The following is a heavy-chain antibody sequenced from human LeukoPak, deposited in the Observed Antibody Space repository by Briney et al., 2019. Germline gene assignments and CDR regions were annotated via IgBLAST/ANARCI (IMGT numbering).Heavy chain of an antibody. CDR1: GFTFSSYW. D-gene: IGHD3-3*01. CDR2: INSDGSST. J-gene: IGHJ4*02. Sequence: GGSLRLSCAASGFTFSSYWMHWVRQAPGKGLVWVSRINSDGSSTSYADSVKGRFTISRDNAKNTLYLQMNSLRAEDTALYYCARVQSDYDFWSGYFSPFDYWGQGTLVTVSS. V-gene: IGHV3-74*01. CDR3: ARVQSDYDFWSGYFSPFDY.